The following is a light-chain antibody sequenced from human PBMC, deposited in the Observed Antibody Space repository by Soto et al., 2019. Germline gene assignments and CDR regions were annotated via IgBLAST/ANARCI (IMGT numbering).Light chain of an antibody. V-gene: IGKV3-20*01. CDR3: QHYGT. CDR2: DAS. Sequence: EIVLTQSPATLSLSPGERATLSCRASQSIGYYLAWYQEKPGQAPRLLIYDASIRATGIPDRFSGSGSGTDFTLTVSRLEPEDFAVYFCQHYGTFGPGTKVDIK. J-gene: IGKJ3*01. CDR1: QSIGYY.